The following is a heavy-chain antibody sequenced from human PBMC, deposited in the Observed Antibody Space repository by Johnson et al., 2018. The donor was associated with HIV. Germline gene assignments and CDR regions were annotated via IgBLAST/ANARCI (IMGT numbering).Heavy chain of an antibody. Sequence: VRLVESGGGLVKPGGSLRLSCAASGFTFSNAWMSWVRQAPGKGLEWVGRIKSKTDGGTTDYAAPVKGRFTISRDDSKNTLYLQMNSLKTEDTAVYYCTTVCITMVRGDAFDIWGQGTMVTVSS. D-gene: IGHD3-10*01. CDR2: IKSKTDGGTT. J-gene: IGHJ3*02. CDR1: GFTFSNAW. CDR3: TTVCITMVRGDAFDI. V-gene: IGHV3-15*01.